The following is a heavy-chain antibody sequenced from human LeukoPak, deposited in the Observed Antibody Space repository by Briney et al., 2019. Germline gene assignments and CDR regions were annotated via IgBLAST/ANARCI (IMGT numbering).Heavy chain of an antibody. CDR2: INHSGST. J-gene: IGHJ5*02. CDR1: GGSSSGYY. CDR3: ARGFECSSTSCYNSPFDP. V-gene: IGHV4-34*01. Sequence: SETLSLTCAVYGGSSSGYYWSWIRQPPGKGLEWIGEINHSGSTNYNPSLKSRVTISVDTSKNQFSLKLSSVTAADTAVYYCARGFECSSTSCYNSPFDPWGQGTLVTVSS. D-gene: IGHD2-2*02.